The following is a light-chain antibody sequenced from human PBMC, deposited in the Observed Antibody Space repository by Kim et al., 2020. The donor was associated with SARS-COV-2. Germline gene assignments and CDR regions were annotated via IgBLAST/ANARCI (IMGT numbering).Light chain of an antibody. Sequence: SVSPGERATLSGWASQSVSPYLAWYQQKPGQAPRLLIDDASKRATGIPARFSGSGSGTDFTLTSSSLEPDDFAVYYCQLRTNWLTSGGGTKVDIK. CDR1: QSVSPY. V-gene: IGKV3-11*01. CDR2: DAS. J-gene: IGKJ4*01. CDR3: QLRTNWLT.